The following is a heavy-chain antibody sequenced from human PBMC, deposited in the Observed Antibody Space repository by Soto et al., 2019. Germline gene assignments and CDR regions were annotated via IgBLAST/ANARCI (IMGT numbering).Heavy chain of an antibody. D-gene: IGHD6-19*01. CDR2: MNPNSGNT. J-gene: IGHJ4*02. V-gene: IGHV1-8*01. CDR1: GYTFTGYD. Sequence: ASVKVSCKASGYTFTGYDINWVRQATGQGLEWMGWMNPNSGNTGYAQKFQGRVTMTRNTSISTAYMELSSLRSEDTAVYYCARGHPTQQWLVRLIDYWGQGTLVTVSS. CDR3: ARGHPTQQWLVRLIDY.